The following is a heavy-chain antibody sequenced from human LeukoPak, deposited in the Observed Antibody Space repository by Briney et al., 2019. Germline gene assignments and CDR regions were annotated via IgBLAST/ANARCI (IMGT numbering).Heavy chain of an antibody. Sequence: PSETLSLTCTVSGASISSSSSYWGWIRQPPGKGLEWIGYIYYSGDTNYNPSLKSRVTISVDTSKNQFSLKLSSVTAADTAVYYCARRDGYNRDFDYWGQGTLVTVSS. V-gene: IGHV4-61*05. CDR3: ARRDGYNRDFDY. CDR1: GASISSSSSY. J-gene: IGHJ4*02. CDR2: IYYSGDT. D-gene: IGHD5-24*01.